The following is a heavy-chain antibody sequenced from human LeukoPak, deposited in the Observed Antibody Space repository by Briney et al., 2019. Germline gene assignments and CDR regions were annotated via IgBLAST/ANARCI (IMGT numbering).Heavy chain of an antibody. Sequence: GASVKVSCKASGYTFTEYYMHWVRQAPGQGLEWMGWINPDNGGTNYAQKFQGRVTMTRDMSISTAYMELSRLRSDDTAVYYCARDPSNSGYDYLYYFDYWGQGTLVTVSS. CDR2: INPDNGGT. V-gene: IGHV1-2*02. J-gene: IGHJ4*02. CDR3: ARDPSNSGYDYLYYFDY. CDR1: GYTFTEYY. D-gene: IGHD5-12*01.